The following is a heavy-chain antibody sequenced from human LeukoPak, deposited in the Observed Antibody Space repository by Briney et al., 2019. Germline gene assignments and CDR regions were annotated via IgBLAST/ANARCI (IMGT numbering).Heavy chain of an antibody. CDR2: IYYSGST. CDR3: ARDRGDYGDSLFDY. V-gene: IGHV4-59*01. J-gene: IGHJ4*02. Sequence: SETLSLTCTVSGGSISSYYWSWIRQPPGKGLEWIGYIYYSGSTNYNPFLKSRVTISVDTSKNQFSLKLSSVTAADTAVYYCARDRGDYGDSLFDYWGQGTLVTVSS. D-gene: IGHD4-17*01. CDR1: GGSISSYY.